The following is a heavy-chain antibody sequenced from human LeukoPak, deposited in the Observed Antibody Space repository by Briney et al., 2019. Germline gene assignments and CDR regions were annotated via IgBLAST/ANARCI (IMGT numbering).Heavy chain of an antibody. CDR2: TRNKVNSYTT. CDR3: ARIPGDSYGGYFDY. D-gene: IGHD5-18*01. J-gene: IGHJ4*02. CDR1: GFTSSDYY. V-gene: IGHV3-72*01. Sequence: GGSLRLSCAVSGFTSSDYYMDWVRQPPGKGLEWVGRTRNKVNSYTTEYAASVKGRFTISRDDSKNSLYLQMNSLKTEDTAVYYCARIPGDSYGGYFDYWGQGTPVTVSS.